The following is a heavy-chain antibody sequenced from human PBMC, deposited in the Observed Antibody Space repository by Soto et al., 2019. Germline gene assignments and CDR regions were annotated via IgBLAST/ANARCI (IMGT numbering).Heavy chain of an antibody. J-gene: IGHJ4*02. CDR3: ARAPYSSSWHEPFDY. V-gene: IGHV4-59*08. CDR2: VSYSGST. CDR1: GGSTDSLY. D-gene: IGHD6-13*01. Sequence: SETLSLTCTVSGGSTDSLYWSWVRQPPGKGLEWIGYVSYSGSTTYNPSLKSRVIVSIDTSKNQFSLKLTSVTAADTAVYYCARAPYSSSWHEPFDYWGQGTLDTVSS.